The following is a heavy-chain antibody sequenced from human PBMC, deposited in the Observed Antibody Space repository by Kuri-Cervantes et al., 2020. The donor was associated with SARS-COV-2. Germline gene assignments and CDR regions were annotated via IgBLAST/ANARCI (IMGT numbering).Heavy chain of an antibody. D-gene: IGHD6-13*01. CDR2: IYPGDSDT. Sequence: GGSLRLSCKGSGYSFTSYWIGWVRQMPGKGLEWMGIIYPGDSDTRYSPSFQGQVTISADKSISTAYLQWSSLKASDTAMYYCASHSPVSAAAGFSGAFDIWGHGTMVTVSS. CDR3: ASHSPVSAAAGFSGAFDI. V-gene: IGHV5-51*01. CDR1: GYSFTSYW. J-gene: IGHJ3*02.